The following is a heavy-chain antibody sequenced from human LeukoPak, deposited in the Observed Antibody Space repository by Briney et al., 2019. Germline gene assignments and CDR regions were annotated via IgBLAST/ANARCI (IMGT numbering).Heavy chain of an antibody. D-gene: IGHD3-16*02. CDR3: ARSHDQLWGNYPDY. Sequence: PSETLSLTCDVSGGSIDSTNWWNWVRQPPGKGLEWIGEIHHDGRINYNPALKSRVTLSVDKSKNQFSLRLNSVTAADTAMYYCARSHDQLWGNYPDYWGQGTLVTVSS. CDR1: GGSIDSTNW. V-gene: IGHV4/OR15-8*01. J-gene: IGHJ4*02. CDR2: IHHDGRI.